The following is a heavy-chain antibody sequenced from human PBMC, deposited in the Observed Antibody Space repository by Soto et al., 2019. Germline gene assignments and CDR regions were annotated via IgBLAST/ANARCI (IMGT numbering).Heavy chain of an antibody. V-gene: IGHV4-31*03. D-gene: IGHD5-18*01. Sequence: SETLSLTCTVSGGSISSGGYYWSWIRQHPGKGLEWIGYIYYSGSTYYTPSLKSRVTISVDTSKNQFSLKLSSVTAADTAVYYCARTSYSYGVAGFDYWGQGTLVTVSS. CDR1: GGSISSGGYY. CDR2: IYYSGST. J-gene: IGHJ4*02. CDR3: ARTSYSYGVAGFDY.